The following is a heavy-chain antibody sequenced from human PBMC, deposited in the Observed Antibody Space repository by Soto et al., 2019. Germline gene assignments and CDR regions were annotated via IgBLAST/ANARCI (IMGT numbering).Heavy chain of an antibody. Sequence: SETLSLTCTVSGGSISSGGYYWSWIRQHPGKGLEWIGYIYYSGSTYYNPSLKSRVTISVDTSKNQFSLKLSSVTAADTAVYYCARALYGSGSFDYWGQGTLGTVSS. V-gene: IGHV4-31*03. CDR1: GGSISSGGYY. J-gene: IGHJ4*02. CDR2: IYYSGST. D-gene: IGHD3-10*01. CDR3: ARALYGSGSFDY.